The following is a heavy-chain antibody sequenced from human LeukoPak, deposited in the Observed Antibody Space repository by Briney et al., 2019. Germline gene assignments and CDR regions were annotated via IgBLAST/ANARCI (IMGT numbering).Heavy chain of an antibody. CDR1: GGSITIADYW. CDR3: ARQIGRGLWAFDY. CDR2: IYYSGST. D-gene: IGHD2-21*01. Sequence: PSETLSPTCTVSGGSITIADYWWAWIRQPPGKGLEWTASIYYSGSTHYNPALKSRVYISVDTSKSQFSLKLSSVTAADTAVYYCARQIGRGLWAFDYWGQGTPVTVSS. J-gene: IGHJ4*02. V-gene: IGHV4-39*01.